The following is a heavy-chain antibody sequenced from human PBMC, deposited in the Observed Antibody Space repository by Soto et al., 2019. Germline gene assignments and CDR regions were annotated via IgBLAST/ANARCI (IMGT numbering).Heavy chain of an antibody. D-gene: IGHD3-22*01. CDR1: GYTFTSYG. J-gene: IGHJ4*02. CDR3: ASTRSSGYYSDY. CDR2: ISAYNGNT. Sequence: ASVKVSCKASGYTFTSYGISWVRQAPGQGLEWMGWISAYNGNTNYAQKLQGRVTMTTDTSTSTAYMGLRSLRSGDTAVYYCASTRSSGYYSDYWGQGTLVTVSS. V-gene: IGHV1-18*04.